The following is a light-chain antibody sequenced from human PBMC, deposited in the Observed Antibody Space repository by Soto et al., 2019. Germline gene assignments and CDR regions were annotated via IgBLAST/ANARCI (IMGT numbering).Light chain of an antibody. J-gene: IGKJ3*01. CDR1: QRVSTS. Sequence: EIVLTQSPATLSLSPGERAILSCRASQRVSTSLAWYQQKPGQAPRLLIFDASNRATGIPARFSGSGSGPAFPLTISRLEPEDFAVYYCQQRADWPATSVPGTKVDI. CDR3: QQRADWPAT. CDR2: DAS. V-gene: IGKV3-11*01.